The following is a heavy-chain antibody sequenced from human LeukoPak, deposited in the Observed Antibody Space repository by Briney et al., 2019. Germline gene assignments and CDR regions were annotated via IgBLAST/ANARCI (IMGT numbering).Heavy chain of an antibody. CDR1: GGSISSSSYH. CDR2: IYYTGTT. J-gene: IGHJ6*03. D-gene: IGHD6-19*01. Sequence: PSETLSLTCTVSGGSISSSSYHWGWIRQPPGMGLEWIGSIYYTGTTYYNPSLKSRVSIFVDTSKNQFSLKLSSVTAADTAVYYCARVAGYYYYYYMDVWGKGTTVTISS. V-gene: IGHV4-39*07. CDR3: ARVAGYYYYYYMDV.